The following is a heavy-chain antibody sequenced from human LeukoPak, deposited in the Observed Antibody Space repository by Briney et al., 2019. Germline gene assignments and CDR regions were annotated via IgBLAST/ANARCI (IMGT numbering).Heavy chain of an antibody. CDR2: IYHSGNT. CDR3: ASVDGYYYDSSGFLEVDY. J-gene: IGHJ4*02. V-gene: IGHV4-38-2*02. Sequence: SETLSLTCTVSGYSISSGYYWGWIRQPPGKGLEWIGSIYHSGNTYYNPSLKSRVTISVDTSKNQFSLKLSSVTAADTAVYYCASVDGYYYDSSGFLEVDYWGQGTLVTVSS. D-gene: IGHD3-22*01. CDR1: GYSISSGYY.